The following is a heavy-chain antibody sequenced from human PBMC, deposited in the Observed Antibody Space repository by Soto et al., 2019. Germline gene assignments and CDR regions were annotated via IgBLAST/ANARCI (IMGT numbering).Heavy chain of an antibody. V-gene: IGHV3-23*01. CDR3: ARHSGYGVLGDY. CDR1: GFTFTSYA. D-gene: IGHD5-12*01. CDR2: ISGSGGST. Sequence: EVQLLESGGGLVQPGGSLRLSCAASGFTFTSYAMSWVRQAPGKGLEWVSAISGSGGSTYYADSVKGRFTISRDNSKNTLYLQMNSLRAEDTGVYYCARHSGYGVLGDYWGQGTLVTVSS. J-gene: IGHJ4*02.